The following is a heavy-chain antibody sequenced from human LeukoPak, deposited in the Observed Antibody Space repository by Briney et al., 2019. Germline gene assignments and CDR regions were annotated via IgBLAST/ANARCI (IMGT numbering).Heavy chain of an antibody. CDR3: GRSEDAFDI. V-gene: IGHV4-4*02. CDR2: VNYNGS. Sequence: PSGTLSLTCAVSGGSISSSNWWSWIRQPPGKGLEWLGEVNYNGSNYNPSLKSRVTMSVDTSKNQFSLKLRSVTAADTAVYYCGRSEDAFDIWGQGTMVTVSS. CDR1: GGSISSSNW. J-gene: IGHJ3*02.